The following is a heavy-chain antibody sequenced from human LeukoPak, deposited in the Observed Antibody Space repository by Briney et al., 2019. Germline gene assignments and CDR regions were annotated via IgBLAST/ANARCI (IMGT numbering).Heavy chain of an antibody. D-gene: IGHD2-2*01. Sequence: SETLSLTCTVSGGSISSSSYYWGWIRQPPGKGLEWIGSIYYSGSTYYNPSLKSRVTISVDTSKNQFSLKLSSVTAADTAVYYCAREGLLGYCSSTSCYEMVGYYYYYMDVWGKGTTVTISS. CDR2: IYYSGST. CDR1: GGSISSSSYY. V-gene: IGHV4-39*07. J-gene: IGHJ6*03. CDR3: AREGLLGYCSSTSCYEMVGYYYYYMDV.